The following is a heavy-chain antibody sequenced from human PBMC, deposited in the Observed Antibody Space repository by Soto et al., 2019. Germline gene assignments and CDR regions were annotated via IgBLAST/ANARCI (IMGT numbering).Heavy chain of an antibody. CDR3: TKESTDYYSGRDV. Sequence: PGGSLRLSCAASGFTFSNAWMNWVRQAPGKGLEWVGRIKSKTDGGTTDYAAPVKGRFTISRDDSKNTLYLQMNSLKTEDTAVCYCTKESTDYYSGRDVWGQGTTVTVSS. CDR1: GFTFSNAW. CDR2: IKSKTDGGTT. J-gene: IGHJ6*02. V-gene: IGHV3-15*07. D-gene: IGHD4-17*01.